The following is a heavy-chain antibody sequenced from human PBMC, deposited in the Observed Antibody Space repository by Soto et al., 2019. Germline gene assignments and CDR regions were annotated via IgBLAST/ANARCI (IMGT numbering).Heavy chain of an antibody. J-gene: IGHJ4*02. CDR2: MSYTGSS. CDR1: GGSITSYY. D-gene: IGHD2-2*01. CDR3: ATSGYCSRTSCYSFDY. Sequence: SETLSLTCAVSGGSITSYYWAWIRQPPGKGLEWIGYMSYTGSSSYNPSLKSRVTLSIDASKNQFSLRLTSVTAADTAVYYCATSGYCSRTSCYSFDYWGQGVLVT. V-gene: IGHV4-59*08.